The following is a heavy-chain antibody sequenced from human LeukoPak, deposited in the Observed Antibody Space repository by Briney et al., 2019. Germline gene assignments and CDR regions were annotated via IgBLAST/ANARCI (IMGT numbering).Heavy chain of an antibody. CDR1: GFTFSSYW. CDR3: ATRGGYSYGYYFDY. CDR2: IKQDGSEK. Sequence: GGSLRLSCAASGFTFSSYWMSWVRQAPGKGLEWVANIKQDGSEKYYVDSVKGRFTISRDNAKNSLYLQMNSLRAEDTAVYYCATRGGYSYGYYFDYWGQGTLVTVSS. D-gene: IGHD5-18*01. V-gene: IGHV3-7*01. J-gene: IGHJ4*02.